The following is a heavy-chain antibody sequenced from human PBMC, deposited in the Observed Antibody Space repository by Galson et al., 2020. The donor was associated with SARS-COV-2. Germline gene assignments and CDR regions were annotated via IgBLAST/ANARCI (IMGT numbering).Heavy chain of an antibody. D-gene: IGHD3-10*01. CDR3: ARDGMIQGDIDS. V-gene: IGHV3-48*03. CDR2: IHRSYSPI. CDR1: GFSFSDYN. J-gene: IGHJ4*02. Sequence: GESLKISCTASGFSFSDYNMDWVRQAPGKGLEWVSYIHRSYSPIYYTDSVKGRFTISRDNSKNSMYLEMNSLRAEDSAIYYCARDGMIQGDIDSWGQGTLVTVSS.